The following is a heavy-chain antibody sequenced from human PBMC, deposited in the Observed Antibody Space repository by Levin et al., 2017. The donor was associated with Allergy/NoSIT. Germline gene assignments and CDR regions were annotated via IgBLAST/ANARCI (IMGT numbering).Heavy chain of an antibody. J-gene: IGHJ5*02. D-gene: IGHD2-2*01. V-gene: IGHV4-59*01. CDR1: GGSISSYY. Sequence: HSQTLSLTCTVSGGSISSYYWSWIRPPPGKGLEWIGYIYYSGSTNYNPSLKSRVTISVDTSKNQFSLKLSSVTAADTAVYYCARMYCSSTSCYAGMGLNWFDPWGQGTLVTVSS. CDR3: ARMYCSSTSCYAGMGLNWFDP. CDR2: IYYSGST.